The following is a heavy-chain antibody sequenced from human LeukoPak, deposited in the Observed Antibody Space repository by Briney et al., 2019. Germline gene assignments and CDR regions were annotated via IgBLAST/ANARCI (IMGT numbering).Heavy chain of an antibody. Sequence: ASVKVSCKASGGTFSSYAISWVRQAPGQGLEWMGGFDPEDGETIYAQKFQGRVTMTEDTSTDTAYMELSSLRSEDTAVYYCATAASWPYWGQGTLVTVSS. CDR2: FDPEDGET. CDR1: GGTFSSYA. CDR3: ATAASWPY. V-gene: IGHV1-24*01. D-gene: IGHD5-12*01. J-gene: IGHJ4*02.